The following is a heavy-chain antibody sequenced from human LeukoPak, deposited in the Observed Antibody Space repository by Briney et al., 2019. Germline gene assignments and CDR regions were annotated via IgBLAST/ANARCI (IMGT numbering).Heavy chain of an antibody. D-gene: IGHD1-26*01. CDR2: IKEDGSEK. CDR1: GFTFSSYW. V-gene: IGHV3-7*01. Sequence: GGSLRLSCAASGFTFSSYWMSWVRQAPGKGLEWVANIKEDGSEKYYVDSVKGRFTIPRDNAKNSLYLQMNSLRAEDTAVYYCARDGYGSYYRWGAFDIWGQGTMVTVSS. J-gene: IGHJ3*02. CDR3: ARDGYGSYYRWGAFDI.